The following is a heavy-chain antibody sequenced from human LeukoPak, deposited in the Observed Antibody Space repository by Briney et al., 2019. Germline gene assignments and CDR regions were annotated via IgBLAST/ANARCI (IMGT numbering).Heavy chain of an antibody. CDR3: ASPPFGLRYFDWLSGKFDP. Sequence: GGSLRLSCAASGFTFSSYWMSWVRQAPGKGLEWVANIKQDGSEKYYVDSVKGRFTISRDNAKNSLYLQMNSLRAEDTAVYYCASPPFGLRYFDWLSGKFDPWGQGTLVTVSS. CDR2: IKQDGSEK. J-gene: IGHJ5*02. D-gene: IGHD3-9*01. CDR1: GFTFSSYW. V-gene: IGHV3-7*01.